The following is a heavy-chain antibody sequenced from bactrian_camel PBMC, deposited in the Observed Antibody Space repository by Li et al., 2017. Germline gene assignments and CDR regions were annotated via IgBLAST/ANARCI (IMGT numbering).Heavy chain of an antibody. J-gene: IGHJ4*01. V-gene: IGHV3S55*01. D-gene: IGHD1*01. CDR2: IDSDGRA. Sequence: HVQLVESGGGSVQAGGSLRLSCVVSGFTRVGGCMGWFRQAPGKEREVVATIDSDGRATYADTAKGRFTISQDNAKNTLYLQMNSLKPEDTAMYSCATQGGRWDSCLEAAYTYWRRDPGHRL. CDR1: GFTRVGGC.